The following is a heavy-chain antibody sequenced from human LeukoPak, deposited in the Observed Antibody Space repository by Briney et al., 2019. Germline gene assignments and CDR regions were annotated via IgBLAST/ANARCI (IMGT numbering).Heavy chain of an antibody. J-gene: IGHJ4*02. V-gene: IGHV1-18*01. CDR2: ISAYNGNT. Sequence: ASVKVSCKASGYTFTSYGISWVRQAPGQGLEWMGWISAYNGNTNYAQKFQGRVTMTRDTPISTAYMELSRLRSDDTAMYYCATTYHDSSGYYYTYWGQGTLVTVSS. CDR1: GYTFTSYG. CDR3: ATTYHDSSGYYYTY. D-gene: IGHD3-22*01.